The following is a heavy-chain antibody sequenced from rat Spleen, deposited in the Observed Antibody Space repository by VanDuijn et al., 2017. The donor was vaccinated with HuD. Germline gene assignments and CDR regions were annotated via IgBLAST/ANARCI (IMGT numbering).Heavy chain of an antibody. CDR1: GFTFSTAA. Sequence: VQVVESGGGLVQPKESLKISCAASGFTFSTAAMYWVRQAPGKGLEWVARIRTKPNNYATYYGDSVKGRFTISRDDSKSMVYLQMDNLRTEDTAMYYCAALLQWFTYWGQGTLVTVSS. D-gene: IGHD1-1*01. CDR2: IRTKPNNYAT. V-gene: IGHV10-5*01. CDR3: AALLQWFTY. J-gene: IGHJ3*01.